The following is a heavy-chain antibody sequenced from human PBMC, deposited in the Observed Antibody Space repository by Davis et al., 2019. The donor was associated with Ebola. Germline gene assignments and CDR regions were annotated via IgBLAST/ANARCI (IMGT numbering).Heavy chain of an antibody. J-gene: IGHJ4*02. D-gene: IGHD6-13*01. CDR3: ARRDSSSWWAFDY. CDR2: LYTDGRT. CDR1: GFIVSDKY. V-gene: IGHV3-53*01. Sequence: GESLKISCVVSGFIVSDKYMSWVRQAPGKGLEWVSVLYTDGRTHHSDSVKGRFTISRDNAKNSLYLQMNSLRDEDTAVYYCARRDSSSWWAFDYWGQGTLVTVSS.